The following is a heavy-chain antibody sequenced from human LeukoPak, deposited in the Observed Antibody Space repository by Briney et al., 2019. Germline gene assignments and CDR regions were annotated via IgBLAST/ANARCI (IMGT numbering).Heavy chain of an antibody. CDR2: ISNSGDSA. Sequence: GGTLRLSCAASGFTFSSSGMSWVRQAPGKGLDWVAAISNSGDSAYYADSVKGRFTISRDNAKNSLYLQMNSLRAEDTAVYYCARDRRDISDFDYWGQGTLVTVSS. V-gene: IGHV3-23*01. CDR3: ARDRRDISDFDY. J-gene: IGHJ4*02. CDR1: GFTFSSSG. D-gene: IGHD2-15*01.